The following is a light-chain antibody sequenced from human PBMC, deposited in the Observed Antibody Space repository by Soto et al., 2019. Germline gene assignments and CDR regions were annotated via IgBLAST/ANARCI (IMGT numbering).Light chain of an antibody. CDR3: LLYYGGAHVV. V-gene: IGLV7-43*01. J-gene: IGLJ2*01. CDR1: TGAVTSGYY. CDR2: STS. Sequence: QAVVTQVPSLTVSPGGTVTLTCASSTGAVTSGYYPNWFQQKPGQAPRALIYSTSNKDSWTPARFSGSLLGGKAALTLSGVQPEAEAEYYCLLYYGGAHVVFGGGTKVTVL.